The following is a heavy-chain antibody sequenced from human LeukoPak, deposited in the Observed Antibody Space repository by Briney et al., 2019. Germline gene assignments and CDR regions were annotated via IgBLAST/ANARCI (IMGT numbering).Heavy chain of an antibody. CDR3: ARRVAYYGSGSHHDY. J-gene: IGHJ4*02. CDR2: IYYSGNT. V-gene: IGHV4-39*01. Sequence: PSETLSLTCTVSGYSISSSYYWSWIRQPPGKGLEWIGSIYYSGNTYYNPSLKSRVTISVDTSKNQFSLKLSSVTAADTSVYYCARRVAYYGSGSHHDYWGQGTLVTVSS. D-gene: IGHD3-10*01. CDR1: GYSISSSYY.